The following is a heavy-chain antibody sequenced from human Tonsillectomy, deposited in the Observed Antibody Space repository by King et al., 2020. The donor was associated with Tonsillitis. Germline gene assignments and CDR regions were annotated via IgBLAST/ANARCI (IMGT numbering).Heavy chain of an antibody. CDR3: AKGPHLEWLVYYGLDV. V-gene: IGHV3-23*04. CDR2: ISSSGGKT. J-gene: IGHJ6*02. CDR1: GVTFSSYA. Sequence: QLVQSGGGLLQPGQSLRLSCEVSGVTFSSYAMTWVRQAPGKGLEWVSGISSSGGKTYYADSVKGRFSISRDNSKNTLYLQMNSLRVEDTAVYYCAKGPHLEWLVYYGLDVWGHGTTVTVSS. D-gene: IGHD3-3*01.